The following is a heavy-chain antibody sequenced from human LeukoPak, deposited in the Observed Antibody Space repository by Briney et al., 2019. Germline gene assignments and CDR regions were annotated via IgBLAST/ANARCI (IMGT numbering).Heavy chain of an antibody. J-gene: IGHJ3*02. D-gene: IGHD3-22*01. Sequence: GGSLRLSCAASGFTFSSYGMHWVRQAPGKGLEWVAFIRYDGSNKYYADSVKGRFTISRDNSKNTLYLQMNSLRAEDTAVYYCASRKHYDSIVGDAFDIWGQGTMVTVSS. CDR3: ASRKHYDSIVGDAFDI. CDR2: IRYDGSNK. V-gene: IGHV3-30*02. CDR1: GFTFSSYG.